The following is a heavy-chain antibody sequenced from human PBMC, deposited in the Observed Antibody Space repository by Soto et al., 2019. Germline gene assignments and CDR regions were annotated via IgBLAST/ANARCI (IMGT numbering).Heavy chain of an antibody. V-gene: IGHV4-59*01. Sequence: SETLSLTCTVSGGSISSFYWSWIRQPPGKGLEWIGYIYYSGSTNYNPSLKSRVTISVDTSKNQFSLKLSSVTAADTAVYYCARQTGYSSYFDYWGQGTLVTVSS. J-gene: IGHJ4*02. D-gene: IGHD2-15*01. CDR3: ARQTGYSSYFDY. CDR2: IYYSGST. CDR1: GGSISSFY.